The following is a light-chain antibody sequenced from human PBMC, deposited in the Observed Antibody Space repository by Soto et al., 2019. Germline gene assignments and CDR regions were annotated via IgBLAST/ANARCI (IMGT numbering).Light chain of an antibody. Sequence: IQLTQSPSSLSASVGDRVTISCRASQGIANFLAWYQQKPGKAPKLLIYGASTLQSGVPSRFSGSGSGTYFTLTIRSLHPEDFATYYCQQLNSFPIPFGPGNKVDIK. CDR2: GAS. CDR3: QQLNSFPIP. V-gene: IGKV1-9*01. J-gene: IGKJ3*01. CDR1: QGIANF.